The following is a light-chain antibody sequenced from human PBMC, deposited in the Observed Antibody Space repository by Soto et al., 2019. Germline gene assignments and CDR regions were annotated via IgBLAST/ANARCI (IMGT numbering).Light chain of an antibody. CDR3: HQYDSSPLT. CDR2: GAS. CDR1: QSVSSSY. J-gene: IGKJ4*01. V-gene: IGKV3-20*01. Sequence: EIVLTQSPGTLSLSAGERATLSCRASQSVSSSYLAWYQKKPGQAPRLLIYGASSMASGVPDRFSGSGSGTDFTLTISRLEPEDFAVYYCHQYDSSPLTFGGGTKVEIK.